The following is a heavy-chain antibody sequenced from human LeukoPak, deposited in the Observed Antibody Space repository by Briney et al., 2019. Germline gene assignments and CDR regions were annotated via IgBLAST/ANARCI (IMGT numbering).Heavy chain of an antibody. V-gene: IGHV4-59*01. D-gene: IGHD3-10*01. J-gene: IGHJ5*02. Sequence: SETLSLTCTVSGASISSYYWGWIRQPPGKGLEWIGYIYNSGTTNSNPSLNSRVTISKDTSKNQFSLKLSSVTAADTAVYYCVRGQTYASGKFDPWGQGTLVTVSS. CDR1: GASISSYY. CDR2: IYNSGTT. CDR3: VRGQTYASGKFDP.